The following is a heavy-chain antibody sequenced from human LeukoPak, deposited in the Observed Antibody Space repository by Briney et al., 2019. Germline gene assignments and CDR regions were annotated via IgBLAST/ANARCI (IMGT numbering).Heavy chain of an antibody. CDR2: IDHSGST. D-gene: IGHD6-13*01. J-gene: IGHJ4*02. CDR3: ARDSDVSSPFDY. V-gene: IGHV4-34*01. CDR1: GGSFSGYY. Sequence: SETLSLTCAVYGGSFSGYYWSWIRQPPGKGLEWIGEIDHSGSTNYNPSLKSRVTISVDTSKNQFSLKLSSVTAADTAVYYCARDSDVSSPFDYWGQGTLVTVSS.